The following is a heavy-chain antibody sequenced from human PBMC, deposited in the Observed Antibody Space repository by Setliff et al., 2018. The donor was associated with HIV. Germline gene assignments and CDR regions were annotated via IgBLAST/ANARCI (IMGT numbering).Heavy chain of an antibody. CDR2: IYPGDSDT. Sequence: PGESLKISCKGSGYSFTSYWIAWVRQMPGKGLEWMGIIYPGDSDTRYSPSFQGQVTISADKSISTAYLQMNSLRAEDTAVYYCAKGAPQLFSYMDVWGKGTTVTVSS. D-gene: IGHD1-1*01. CDR1: GYSFTSYW. V-gene: IGHV5-51*01. CDR3: AKGAPQLFSYMDV. J-gene: IGHJ6*03.